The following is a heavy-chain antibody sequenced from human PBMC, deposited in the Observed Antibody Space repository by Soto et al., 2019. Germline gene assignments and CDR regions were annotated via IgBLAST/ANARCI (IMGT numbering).Heavy chain of an antibody. J-gene: IGHJ4*02. CDR2: ISSSSSSI. CDR1: GFTFSSYS. CDR3: ARDSLTGYDY. Sequence: GGSLRLSCAGSGFTFSSYSIHWVRQAPGKGLEWVSSISSSSSSIYYADSVKGRFTISRDNAKKSLYLQMNSLRAEDTAVYYCARDSLTGYDYWGQGTLVTVSS. D-gene: IGHD1-20*01. V-gene: IGHV3-21*01.